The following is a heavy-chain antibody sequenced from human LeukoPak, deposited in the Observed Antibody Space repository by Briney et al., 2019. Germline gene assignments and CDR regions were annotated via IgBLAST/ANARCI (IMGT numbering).Heavy chain of an antibody. V-gene: IGHV4-61*01. D-gene: IGHD7-27*01. CDR3: ASLRTNYWGLRVHYYFDY. CDR2: IYYSGST. Sequence: PSETLSLTCTVSGGSVSSGSYYWSWIRQPPGKGLEWIGYIYYSGSTNYNTSLKSRVTISVDTSKNQFSLKLSSVTAADTAVYYCASLRTNYWGLRVHYYFDYWGQGALVTVSS. CDR1: GGSVSSGSYY. J-gene: IGHJ4*02.